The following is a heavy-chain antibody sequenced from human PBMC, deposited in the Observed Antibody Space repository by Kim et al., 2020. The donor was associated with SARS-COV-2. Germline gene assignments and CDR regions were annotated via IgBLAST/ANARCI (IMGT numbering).Heavy chain of an antibody. D-gene: IGHD2-15*01. CDR2: VDHTGST. Sequence: SETLSLTCTVSGGSITRSTYYWGWIRQPPGKGLEWIGSVDHTGSTYHSPTLGSRVTMSLDTSKKQFSLKLNSLTAADTAIYYCARHLEVVVVAGATPYHWFDPWGQGILVTVSS. J-gene: IGHJ5*02. CDR3: ARHLEVVVVAGATPYHWFDP. CDR1: GGSITRSTYY. V-gene: IGHV4-39*01.